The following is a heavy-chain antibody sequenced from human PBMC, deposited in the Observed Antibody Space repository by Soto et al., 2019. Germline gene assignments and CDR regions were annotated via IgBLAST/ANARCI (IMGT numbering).Heavy chain of an antibody. CDR1: GGSMTGYF. J-gene: IGHJ4*02. Sequence: QVQLQESGPGLVKPSETLSLTCTVSGGSMTGYFWTWIRQSAGKGLEWIGHVYNSGNTDYNPSLASRITIAVDTSKRESSLKVKSVTAADTAVYYCARTHWVSGTEYWGQGTLVTVSS. D-gene: IGHD7-27*01. V-gene: IGHV4-59*01. CDR2: VYNSGNT. CDR3: ARTHWVSGTEY.